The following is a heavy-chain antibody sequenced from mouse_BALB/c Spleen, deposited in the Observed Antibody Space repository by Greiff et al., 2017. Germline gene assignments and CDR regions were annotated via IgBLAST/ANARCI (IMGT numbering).Heavy chain of an antibody. V-gene: IGHV14-3*02. CDR2: IDPANGNT. CDR1: GFNIKDTY. CDR3: ASYGNYWDAMDY. D-gene: IGHD2-1*01. J-gene: IGHJ4*01. Sequence: VQLQQSGAELVKPGASVKLSCTASGFNIKDTYMHWVKQRPEQGLEWIGRIDPANGNTKYDPKFQGKATITADTSSNTAYLQLSSLTSEDTAVYYCASYGNYWDAMDYWGQATSVTVSS.